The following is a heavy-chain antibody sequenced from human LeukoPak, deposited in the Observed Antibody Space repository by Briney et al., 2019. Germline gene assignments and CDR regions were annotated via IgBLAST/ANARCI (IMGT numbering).Heavy chain of an antibody. D-gene: IGHD6-19*01. V-gene: IGHV4-34*01. Sequence: SETLSLTCAVHGGSFSGYYWSWIRQPPGKGLEWVGEINHRGVTNYSTPLKSRVTISMDTSKNQFSLKLNSVTAADTAAYYCARINAASSGWPGEHYYIMDVWGQGTPVTVSS. CDR3: ARINAASSGWPGEHYYIMDV. CDR2: INHRGVT. CDR1: GGSFSGYY. J-gene: IGHJ6*02.